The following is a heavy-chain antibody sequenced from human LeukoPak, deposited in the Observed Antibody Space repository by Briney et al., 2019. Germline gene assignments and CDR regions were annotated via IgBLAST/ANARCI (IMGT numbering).Heavy chain of an antibody. J-gene: IGHJ5*02. D-gene: IGHD2-2*01. V-gene: IGHV4-59*01. CDR1: GGSISSYY. CDR2: IYYSGTT. CDR3: ARSGYCSSTSCQIAGWFDP. Sequence: SETLSLTCTVSGGSISSYYWSWIRQPPGKGLEWIGYIYYSGTTNYNPSLKSRVTMSVDTSKNQFSLKLSSVTAADTAVYYCARSGYCSSTSCQIAGWFDPWGQGTLVTVSS.